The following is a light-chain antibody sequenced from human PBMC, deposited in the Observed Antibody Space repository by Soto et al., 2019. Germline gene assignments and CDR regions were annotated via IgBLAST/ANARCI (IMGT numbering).Light chain of an antibody. J-gene: IGKJ5*01. V-gene: IGKV3-20*01. CDR3: QIYDSWPL. CDR2: AAS. CDR1: QTLSINS. Sequence: EIVLTQSPDTLSLSPGERATLFCRASQTLSINSLAWYQQKPGQAPRLLIYAASTRDTGIPDRFNGSGSGTDFALTINRLEPEDFAVYYCQIYDSWPLFGQGTRLEIK.